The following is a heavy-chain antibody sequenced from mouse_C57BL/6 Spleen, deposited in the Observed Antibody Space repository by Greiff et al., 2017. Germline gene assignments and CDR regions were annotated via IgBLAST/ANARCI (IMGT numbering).Heavy chain of an antibody. V-gene: IGHV5-4*01. CDR2: ISDGGSYT. D-gene: IGHD2-5*01. CDR1: GFTFSSYA. J-gene: IGHJ3*01. Sequence: EVQLVESGGGLVKPGGSLKLSCAASGFTFSSYAMSWVRQTPEKRLEWVATISDGGSYTYYPDNVKGRFTISRDNAKNNLYLQMSHLKSEDTAMYYCARDKENYSNLAWFAYWGQGTLVTVSA. CDR3: ARDKENYSNLAWFAY.